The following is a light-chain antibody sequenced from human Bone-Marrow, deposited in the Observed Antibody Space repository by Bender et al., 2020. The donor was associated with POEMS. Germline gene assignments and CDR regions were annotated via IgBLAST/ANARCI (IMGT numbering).Light chain of an antibody. Sequence: QSALTQPRSVSESPGQSVTISCAVGDYNDVSWYQLHPGKAPTGMIYGVSQRPSGVPDRFSGSKSGNTASLTISGLQAEDEADYYCCSFAGRYTWVFGGGTELTVL. J-gene: IGLJ3*02. CDR3: CSFAGRYTWV. CDR2: GVS. V-gene: IGLV2-11*01. CDR1: AVGDYND.